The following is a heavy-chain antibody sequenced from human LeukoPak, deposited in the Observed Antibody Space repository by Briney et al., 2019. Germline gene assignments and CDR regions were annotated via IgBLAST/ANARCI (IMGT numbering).Heavy chain of an antibody. D-gene: IGHD3-10*01. V-gene: IGHV4-30-4*01. CDR1: GGSISSGDYY. CDR3: ARDTYYYGSGSYSPWSAFDI. Sequence: SETLSLTCTVSGGSISSGDYYWSWIRQPPGKGLEWIGYIYYSGSTYYNPSLKSRVTISVDTSKNQFSLKLSSVTAADTAVYYCARDTYYYGSGSYSPWSAFDIWGQGTMVTVSS. CDR2: IYYSGST. J-gene: IGHJ3*02.